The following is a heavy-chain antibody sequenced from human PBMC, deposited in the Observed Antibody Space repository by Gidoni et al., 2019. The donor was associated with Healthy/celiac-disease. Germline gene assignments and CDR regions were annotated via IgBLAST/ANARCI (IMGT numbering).Heavy chain of an antibody. V-gene: IGHV1-46*01. Sequence: QVQLVQSRAGVQRPAASVKVSCKASGATFTSYYMHWVRQAPGQGRDWRGRSNPSGGSTSYAKKFQGRVTMTMDTSTSRVYMELSSLRSEDTAVYYCARDTEMATILGAFDIWGQGTMVTVSS. CDR1: GATFTSYY. CDR3: ARDTEMATILGAFDI. D-gene: IGHD5-12*01. J-gene: IGHJ3*02. CDR2: SNPSGGST.